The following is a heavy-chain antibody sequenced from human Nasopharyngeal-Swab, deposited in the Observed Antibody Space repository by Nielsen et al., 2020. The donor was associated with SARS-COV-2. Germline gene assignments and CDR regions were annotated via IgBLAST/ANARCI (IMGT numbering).Heavy chain of an antibody. CDR1: GYTFTSDG. CDR2: ISAYNGNT. Sequence: ASVKVSCKASGYTFTSDGISWVRQAPGQGLEWMGWISAYNGNTNYAQKLQGRVTMTTDTSTSTAYMELRSLRSDDTAVYYCARASIVVVPAAMFDYFDYWGQGTLVTVSS. D-gene: IGHD2-2*01. J-gene: IGHJ4*02. CDR3: ARASIVVVPAAMFDYFDY. V-gene: IGHV1-18*01.